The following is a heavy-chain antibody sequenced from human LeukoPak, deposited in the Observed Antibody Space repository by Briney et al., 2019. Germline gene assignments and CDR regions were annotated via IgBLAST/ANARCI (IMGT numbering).Heavy chain of an antibody. CDR3: ARDSDYYDSSGYGNFDY. CDR2: ISRDGSNK. J-gene: IGHJ4*02. Sequence: PGGSLRLSCAASGFTFSDYAMHWVRQAPGKGLECVAVISRDGSNKYYADSVKGRFTISRDNSKNTLYLVMNSLRAEDTAVHYCARDSDYYDSSGYGNFDYWGQGTLVTVSS. D-gene: IGHD3-22*01. V-gene: IGHV3-30-3*01. CDR1: GFTFSDYA.